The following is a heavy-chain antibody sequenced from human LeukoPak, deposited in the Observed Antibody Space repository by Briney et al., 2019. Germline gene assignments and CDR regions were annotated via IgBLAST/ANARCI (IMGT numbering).Heavy chain of an antibody. CDR3: ARGPTDCSSTSCYEKSGGYYYYYGMGV. D-gene: IGHD2-2*01. CDR1: GGTFSSYA. V-gene: IGHV1-69*01. J-gene: IGHJ6*04. CDR2: IIPIFGTA. Sequence: SVKVSCKASGGTFSSYAISWVRQAPGQGLEWMGGIIPIFGTANYAQKFQGRVTITADESTSTAYMELSSLRSEDTAVYYCARGPTDCSSTSCYEKSGGYYYYYGMGVWGKGTTVTVSS.